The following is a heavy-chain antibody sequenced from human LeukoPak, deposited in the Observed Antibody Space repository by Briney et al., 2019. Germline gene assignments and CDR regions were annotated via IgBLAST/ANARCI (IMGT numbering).Heavy chain of an antibody. CDR2: IYYSGNT. CDR3: ARQTGSGLFILP. Sequence: SETLSLTCTVSGVSISSSNSYWGWIRQPPGKGLEWIGIIYYSGNTYYNASLKSQVSISIDTSKNQFSRRLTSVTAADRAVYYCARQTGSGLFILPGGEGTLVTVSS. CDR1: GVSISSSNSY. D-gene: IGHD3/OR15-3a*01. J-gene: IGHJ4*02. V-gene: IGHV4-39*01.